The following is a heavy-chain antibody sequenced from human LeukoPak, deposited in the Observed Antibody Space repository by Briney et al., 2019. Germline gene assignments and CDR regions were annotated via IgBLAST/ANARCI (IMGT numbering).Heavy chain of an antibody. Sequence: GSLRLSCAASGFTVSSNYMSWVRQAPGEGLGWVSVIYSGGSTYYADSVKGRFTTSRDNSKNTLYLQMNSLRAEDTAVYYCARGYSYGHFDYWGQGTLVTVSS. CDR2: IYSGGST. CDR3: ARGYSYGHFDY. D-gene: IGHD5-18*01. J-gene: IGHJ4*02. CDR1: GFTVSSNY. V-gene: IGHV3-53*01.